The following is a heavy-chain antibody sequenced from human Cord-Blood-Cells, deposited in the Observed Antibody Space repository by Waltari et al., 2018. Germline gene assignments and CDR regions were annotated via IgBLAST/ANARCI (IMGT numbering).Heavy chain of an antibody. D-gene: IGHD2-2*01. CDR2: IIPIFGTA. J-gene: IGHJ3*02. Sequence: QVQLVQSGAEGKKPGSSVNVSCKASGGTFSSHALSWVRQAPGQGLEWMGGIIPIFGTANYAQKFQGRVTITADESTSTAYMELSSLRSEDTAVYYCAREGVVPAATDAFDIWGQGTMVTVSS. CDR3: AREGVVPAATDAFDI. CDR1: GGTFSSHA. V-gene: IGHV1-69*01.